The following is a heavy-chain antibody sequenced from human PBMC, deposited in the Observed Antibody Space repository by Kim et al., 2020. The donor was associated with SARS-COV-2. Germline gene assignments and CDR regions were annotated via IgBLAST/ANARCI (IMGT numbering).Heavy chain of an antibody. V-gene: IGHV3-33*05. J-gene: IGHJ4*02. CDR1: GFTFSSYG. Sequence: GGSLRLSCAASGFTFSSYGMHWVRQAPGKGLEWVAVISYDGSNKYYADSVKGRFTISRDNSKNTLYLQMNSLRAEDTAVYYCASEVSSLENYDILTGYYSTTDYWGQGTLLTVSS. D-gene: IGHD3-9*01. CDR3: ASEVSSLENYDILTGYYSTTDY. CDR2: ISYDGSNK.